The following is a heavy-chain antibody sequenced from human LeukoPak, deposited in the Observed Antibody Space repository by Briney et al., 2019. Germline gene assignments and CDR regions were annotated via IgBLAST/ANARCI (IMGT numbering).Heavy chain of an antibody. CDR2: IKQDGSEK. V-gene: IGHV3-7*04. CDR3: VWGYSSGWFNY. CDR1: GFTFSSYW. Sequence: PGGSLRLSCAASGFTFSSYWMSWVRQAPGKGLEWVANIKQDGSEKNYVDSVKGRFTISRDNAKNSLYLQMNSLRAEDTAVYYCVWGYSSGWFNYWGQGTLVTVSS. D-gene: IGHD6-19*01. J-gene: IGHJ4*02.